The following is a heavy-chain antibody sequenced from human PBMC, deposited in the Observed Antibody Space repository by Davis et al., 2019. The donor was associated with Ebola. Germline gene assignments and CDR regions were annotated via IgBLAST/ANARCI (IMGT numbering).Heavy chain of an antibody. J-gene: IGHJ4*02. D-gene: IGHD1-26*01. Sequence: GESLKISCAASGFTFSSYGMHWVRQAPGKGLEWVAVISYDGSNKFYADSVKGRFTISRDNSKNTQYLQMNSLRAEDTAVYYCAREAPYSGTYLGYFDYWGQGTLVTVSS. CDR3: AREAPYSGTYLGYFDY. CDR1: GFTFSSYG. V-gene: IGHV3-30*03. CDR2: ISYDGSNK.